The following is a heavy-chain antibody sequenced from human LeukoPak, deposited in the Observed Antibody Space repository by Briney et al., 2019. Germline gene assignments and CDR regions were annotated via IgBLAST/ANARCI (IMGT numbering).Heavy chain of an antibody. J-gene: IGHJ6*02. CDR1: GGSISSYY. D-gene: IGHD3-22*01. CDR3: ARSDDYYDSSGYDYYGMDV. Sequence: SETLSLTCTVSGGSISSYYWSWIRQPAGKGLEWIGRIYTSESTNYNPSLKSRVTMSVDTSKNQFSLKLSSVTAADTAVYYCARSDDYYDSSGYDYYGMDVWGQGTTVTVSS. V-gene: IGHV4-4*07. CDR2: IYTSEST.